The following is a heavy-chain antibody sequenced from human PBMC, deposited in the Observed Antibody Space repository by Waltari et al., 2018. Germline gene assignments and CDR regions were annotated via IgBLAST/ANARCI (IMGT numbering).Heavy chain of an antibody. J-gene: IGHJ6*02. CDR2: ITGDGGRT. V-gene: IGHV3-74*01. CDR1: GFTFSSYW. Sequence: EVQLLESGGGLVQPGGSLRLSCVASGFTFSSYWMHWVRQVPGKGLVWVSTITGDGGRTSDAGSVKGRFTSSRDNAKNTLYLQMNSLRADDTAVYYCASHRPGGYGMDVWGHGTTVTVSS. CDR3: ASHRPGGYGMDV. D-gene: IGHD2-15*01.